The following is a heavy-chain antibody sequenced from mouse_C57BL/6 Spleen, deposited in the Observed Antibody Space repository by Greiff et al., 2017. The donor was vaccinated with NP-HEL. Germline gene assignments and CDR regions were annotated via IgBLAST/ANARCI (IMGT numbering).Heavy chain of an antibody. CDR3: ARGESAMDY. V-gene: IGHV1-26*01. Sequence: VQLQQSGPELVKPGASVKISCKASGYTFTDYYMNWVKQSHGKSLEWIGDINPNNGGTSYNQKFKGKATLTVDKSSSTAYMELRSLTSEDSAVYYCARGESAMDYWGQGTSVTVSS. CDR2: INPNNGGT. CDR1: GYTFTDYY. J-gene: IGHJ4*01.